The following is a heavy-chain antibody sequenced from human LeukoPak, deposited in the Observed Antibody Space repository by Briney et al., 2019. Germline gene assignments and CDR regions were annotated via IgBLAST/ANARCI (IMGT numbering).Heavy chain of an antibody. V-gene: IGHV1-2*02. CDR1: GYTFTGYY. CDR3: ARLVVISTTSEYFQE. J-gene: IGHJ1*01. Sequence: ASVKVSCKASGYTFTGYYMHWVRQAPGQGLEWMGWINPNSGGTNYAQKFQGRVTMTRDTSSTTAYMELSRLRADDTAVYYCARLVVISTTSEYFQEWGQGTLVIVSS. CDR2: INPNSGGT. D-gene: IGHD3-22*01.